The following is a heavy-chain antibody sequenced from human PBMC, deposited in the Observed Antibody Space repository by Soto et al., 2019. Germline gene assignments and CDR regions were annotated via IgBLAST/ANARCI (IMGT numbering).Heavy chain of an antibody. CDR2: IWSDGSDK. CDR1: GFTFSDSG. D-gene: IGHD6-6*01. Sequence: QVQLVESGGGVVQPGGSLRLSCAASGFTFSDSGMHWVRQAPGKGLEWVAVIWSDGSDKSYADSVEGRFTISRDNSKNTLYLQMNGLGGEDTGGFYWVRRNRYTSSSGWGGGFDYWGQGTLVTVSS. CDR3: VRRNRYTSSSGWGGGFDY. V-gene: IGHV3-33*01. J-gene: IGHJ4*02.